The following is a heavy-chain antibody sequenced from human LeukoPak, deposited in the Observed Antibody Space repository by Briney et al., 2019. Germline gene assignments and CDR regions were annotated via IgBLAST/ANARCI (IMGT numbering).Heavy chain of an antibody. CDR3: ARSNYPYYFDY. D-gene: IGHD4/OR15-4a*01. J-gene: IGHJ4*02. Sequence: GGSLRLSCAASGFTFSTYAMRWVRQAPGKGLEWVSSISGSGGSTYFADSVKGRFTISRDNAKNTLYLQMNSLRAEDTAMYYCARSNYPYYFDYWGQGTLVTVSS. CDR1: GFTFSTYA. V-gene: IGHV3-23*01. CDR2: ISGSGGST.